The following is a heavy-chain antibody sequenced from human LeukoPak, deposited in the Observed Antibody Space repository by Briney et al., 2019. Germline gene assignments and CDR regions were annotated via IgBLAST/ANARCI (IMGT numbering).Heavy chain of an antibody. D-gene: IGHD3-10*01. J-gene: IGHJ4*02. V-gene: IGHV3-23*01. CDR2: ISGSGGST. CDR1: GFTFSSYA. Sequence: GGSLRLSCAASGFTFSSYAMSWVRQAPGKGLEWVSAISGSGGSTYYADSVKGRFTISRDNSKNTLYLQMNSLRAEDTAVYYCAKSPSRMVRGTLPYYFDYWGQGTLVTVSS. CDR3: AKSPSRMVRGTLPYYFDY.